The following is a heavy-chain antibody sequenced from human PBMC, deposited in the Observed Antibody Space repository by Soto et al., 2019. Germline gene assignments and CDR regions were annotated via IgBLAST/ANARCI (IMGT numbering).Heavy chain of an antibody. CDR3: ATFLSTTSPDV. J-gene: IGHJ6*04. D-gene: IGHD2-2*01. CDR1: GSSVSSKIAA. CDR2: TYYRSKWYN. Sequence: SQTLSLTCAISGSSVSSKIAAWNCIRQSPSRGLEWLGRTYYRSKWYNDYAVSVKSRITINPDTSKNQFSLHLNSVTPEDTAVYYRATFLSTTSPDVWGEGTTVTAPQ. V-gene: IGHV6-1*01.